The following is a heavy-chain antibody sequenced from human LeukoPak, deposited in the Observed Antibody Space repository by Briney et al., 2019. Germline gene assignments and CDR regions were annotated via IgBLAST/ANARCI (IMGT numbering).Heavy chain of an antibody. Sequence: GGSLRLSCAASGFTFSSYGMHWVRQAPGKGLEWVGTISHDGSFEFYADSVKGRFTISRDSSKSTLYLQMNSLRAEDTAVYYCAKDIDYWGQGTLVTVSS. CDR1: GFTFSSYG. J-gene: IGHJ4*02. V-gene: IGHV3-30*18. CDR2: ISHDGSFE. CDR3: AKDIDY.